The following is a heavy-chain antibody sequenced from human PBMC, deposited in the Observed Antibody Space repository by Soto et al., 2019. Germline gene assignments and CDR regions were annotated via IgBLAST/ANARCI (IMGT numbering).Heavy chain of an antibody. Sequence: SETLSLTCSVSNGSISGFYWTWIRQPPGKILVWIGYIHYSGRTDYNPSLTSRATMSVDTSKNQFSLNLKSITAADTAVYYCVRVGVGIGNHFDSWGRGTLVTVSS. CDR2: IHYSGRT. CDR1: NGSISGFY. CDR3: VRVGVGIGNHFDS. D-gene: IGHD1-26*01. V-gene: IGHV4-59*12. J-gene: IGHJ4*02.